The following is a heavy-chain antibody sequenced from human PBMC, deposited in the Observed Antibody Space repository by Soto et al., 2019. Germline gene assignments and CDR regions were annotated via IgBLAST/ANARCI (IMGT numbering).Heavy chain of an antibody. V-gene: IGHV1-69*02. D-gene: IGHD2-2*01. Sequence: ASVRVSCKASGGTFSSYTVSWVRQAPGQGLEWMGRIIPILGIANYAQKFQGRVTITADKSTSTAYMELSSLRSEDTAVYYCASDIVVVPAAKEGLNWFDPWGQGTLVTVSS. CDR1: GGTFSSYT. CDR3: ASDIVVVPAAKEGLNWFDP. J-gene: IGHJ5*02. CDR2: IIPILGIA.